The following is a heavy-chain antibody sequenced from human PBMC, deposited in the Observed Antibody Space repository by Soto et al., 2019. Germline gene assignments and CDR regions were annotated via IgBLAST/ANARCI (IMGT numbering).Heavy chain of an antibody. CDR1: GFTFSSYA. D-gene: IGHD3-9*01. V-gene: IGHV3-23*01. CDR3: AKLAVGSYYDILTGSQEDAFDI. J-gene: IGHJ3*02. Sequence: LRLSCAASGFTFSSYAMSWVRQAPGKGLEWVSAISGSGGSTYYADSVKGRFTISRDNSKNTLYLQMNSLRAEDTAVYYCAKLAVGSYYDILTGSQEDAFDIWGQGTMVTV. CDR2: ISGSGGST.